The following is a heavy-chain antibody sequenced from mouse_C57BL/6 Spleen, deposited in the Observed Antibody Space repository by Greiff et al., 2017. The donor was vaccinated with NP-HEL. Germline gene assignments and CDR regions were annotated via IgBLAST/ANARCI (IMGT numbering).Heavy chain of an antibody. J-gene: IGHJ1*03. CDR1: GYTFTDYE. Sequence: VQLQQSGAELVRPGASVTLSCKASGYTFTDYEMHWVKQTPVHGLEWIGAIDPETGGTAYNQKFKGKAILTADKSSSTAYMELRSLTSEDSAVYYCTRRGVSTMVTDWYFDVWGTGTTVTVSS. CDR2: IDPETGGT. CDR3: TRRGVSTMVTDWYFDV. D-gene: IGHD2-2*01. V-gene: IGHV1-15*01.